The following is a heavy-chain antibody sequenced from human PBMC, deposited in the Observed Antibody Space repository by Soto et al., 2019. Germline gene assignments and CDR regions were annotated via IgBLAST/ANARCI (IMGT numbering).Heavy chain of an antibody. CDR2: IRSEAFGGTT. CDR3: TSGPYCSSSSCYRGDYYYYYGLDV. CDR1: GFTFGDYA. J-gene: IGHJ6*02. D-gene: IGHD2-2*02. Sequence: GGSLRLSCTTSGFTFGDYAVSWVRQAPGKGLEWVAFIRSEAFGGTTEYAASVKGRFTISRDDSKSIAYLQMNSLKTEDTAVYFCTSGPYCSSSSCYRGDYYYYYGLDVWGQGTTVTVYS. V-gene: IGHV3-49*04.